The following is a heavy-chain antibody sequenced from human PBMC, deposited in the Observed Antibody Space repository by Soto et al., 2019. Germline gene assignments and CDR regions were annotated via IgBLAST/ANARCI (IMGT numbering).Heavy chain of an antibody. J-gene: IGHJ4*02. Sequence: ASVKVSCKASGYTFTSYGISWVRQAPGQGLEWMGWISAYNGNTNYAQKLQGRVTMTTDTSTSTAYMELRSLRSDDTAVYYCARDSVLRPAAGTIDPFDYWGQGTLVTVSS. CDR3: ARDSVLRPAAGTIDPFDY. V-gene: IGHV1-18*01. D-gene: IGHD6-13*01. CDR2: ISAYNGNT. CDR1: GYTFTSYG.